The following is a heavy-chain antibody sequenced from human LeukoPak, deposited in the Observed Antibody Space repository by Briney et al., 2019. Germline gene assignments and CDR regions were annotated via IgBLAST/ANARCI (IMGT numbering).Heavy chain of an antibody. V-gene: IGHV1-46*01. CDR3: ARDIGYGSGSYSALVFDY. J-gene: IGHJ4*02. CDR2: INPSGGST. Sequence: GASVKVSCKASGYTFTSYYMHWVRQAPGQGLEWMGIINPSGGSTSYAQKFRGRVTMTRDTSTSTVYMELSSLRSEDTAVYYCARDIGYGSGSYSALVFDYWGQGTLVTVSS. D-gene: IGHD3-10*01. CDR1: GYTFTSYY.